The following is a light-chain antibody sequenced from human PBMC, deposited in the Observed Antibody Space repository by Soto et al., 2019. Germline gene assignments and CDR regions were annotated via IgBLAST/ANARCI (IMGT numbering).Light chain of an antibody. CDR1: SSDVGGYNL. Sequence: QSVLTQPASVSGSPGQSITISCTGTSSDVGGYNLVSWYQQYPGEAPKVMIYEDSRRPSGVYHRFSGSKSGNTASLTISGLQAEDEADYHCCSYAGDNTYVFGTGTKLTVL. CDR3: CSYAGDNTYV. CDR2: EDS. V-gene: IGLV2-23*01. J-gene: IGLJ1*01.